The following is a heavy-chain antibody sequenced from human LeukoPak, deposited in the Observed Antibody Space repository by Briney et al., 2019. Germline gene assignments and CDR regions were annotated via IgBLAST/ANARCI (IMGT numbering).Heavy chain of an antibody. D-gene: IGHD2-15*01. V-gene: IGHV1-2*02. CDR3: ARGYCSGGSCYCDY. CDR1: RYTFTGYY. CDR2: INPNSGGT. Sequence: ASVKVSCKASRYTFTGYYMHWVRQAPGQGLEWMGWINPNSGGTNYAQKFQGRVTMTRDTSISTAYMELSRLRSDDTAVYYCARGYCSGGSCYCDYWGQGTLVTVSS. J-gene: IGHJ4*02.